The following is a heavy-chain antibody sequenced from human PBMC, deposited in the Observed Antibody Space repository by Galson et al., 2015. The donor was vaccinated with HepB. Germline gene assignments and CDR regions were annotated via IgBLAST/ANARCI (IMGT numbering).Heavy chain of an antibody. V-gene: IGHV3-30-3*01. J-gene: IGHJ6*03. CDR2: ISYDGSNK. Sequence: SLRLSCAASGFTFSSYAMHWVRQAPGKGLEWVAVISYDGSNKYYADSVKGRFTISRDNSKNTLYLQMNSLRAEDTAVYYCARDPMYYYDSSGYYFYYYYMDVWGKGTTVTVSS. CDR3: ARDPMYYYDSSGYYFYYYYMDV. D-gene: IGHD3-22*01. CDR1: GFTFSSYA.